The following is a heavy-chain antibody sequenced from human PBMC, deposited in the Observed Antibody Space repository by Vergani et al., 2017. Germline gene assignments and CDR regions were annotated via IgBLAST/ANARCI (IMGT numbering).Heavy chain of an antibody. J-gene: IGHJ5*02. CDR3: VRDSWRSDLRGVYWFDT. D-gene: IGHD3-10*01. Sequence: QLRESGPGLVKPSETLSLICSVSGGSITDRNSYWSWIRQPAGKGLEWIGRIHASGTKNYNPSLRSRVTLSVDTSKNQLSLKMISMTAADTAVYYCVRDSWRSDLRGVYWFDTWGQGTLVSVSS. CDR1: GGSITDRNSY. V-gene: IGHV4-61*02. CDR2: IHASGTK.